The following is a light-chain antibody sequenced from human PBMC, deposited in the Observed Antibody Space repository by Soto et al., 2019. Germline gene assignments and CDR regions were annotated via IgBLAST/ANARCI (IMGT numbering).Light chain of an antibody. CDR3: QQYYDWPIT. CDR2: GAS. Sequence: EIVMTQSPATLSVSPGERATLSCRASQSVGSKLAWYQQKPGQAPRLLIYGASTRATGIPARFSGSGSGTEFTLTISSLQSEDFAVYYCQQYYDWPITFGQGTRLEIK. CDR1: QSVGSK. V-gene: IGKV3-15*01. J-gene: IGKJ5*01.